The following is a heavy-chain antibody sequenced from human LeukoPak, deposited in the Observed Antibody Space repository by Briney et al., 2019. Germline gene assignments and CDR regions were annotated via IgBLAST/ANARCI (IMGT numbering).Heavy chain of an antibody. Sequence: GGSLRLSCAASGFTFSSYAVSWVRQAPGKGLEWVSAISGSGGSTYYADSVKGRFTISRDNSKNTLYLQMNSLRAEDTAVYYCAKTGDSSGWYVSYYYYGMDVWGQGTTVTVSS. D-gene: IGHD6-19*01. CDR3: AKTGDSSGWYVSYYYYGMDV. J-gene: IGHJ6*02. V-gene: IGHV3-23*01. CDR1: GFTFSSYA. CDR2: ISGSGGST.